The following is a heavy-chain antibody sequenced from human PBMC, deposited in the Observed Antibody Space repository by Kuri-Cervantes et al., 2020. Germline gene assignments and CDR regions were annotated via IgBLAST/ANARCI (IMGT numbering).Heavy chain of an antibody. J-gene: IGHJ5*02. V-gene: IGHV3-53*04. CDR1: GFTVSSNY. CDR2: IYSGGST. Sequence: GGSLRLSCAASGFTVSSNYMSWVRQAPGKGLEWVSVIYSGGSTYYADSVKGRFTISRHNSENTLCLQMNSLRAEDTAVYYCARGWWERNWFDPWGQGTLGTVSS. D-gene: IGHD1-26*01. CDR3: ARGWWERNWFDP.